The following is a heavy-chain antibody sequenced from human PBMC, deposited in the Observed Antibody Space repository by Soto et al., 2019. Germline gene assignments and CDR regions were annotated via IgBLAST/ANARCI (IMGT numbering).Heavy chain of an antibody. CDR1: GYSFTSYW. CDR3: ARLFPSISNYGPSFDY. Sequence: PGESLKISCKGSGYSFTSYWIGWVRQMPGKGLEWMGIIYPGDSDTRYSPSFQGQVTISADKSISTAYLQWSSLKASDTAMYYCARLFPSISNYGPSFDYWGQGTLVTVSS. D-gene: IGHD4-4*01. V-gene: IGHV5-51*01. J-gene: IGHJ4*02. CDR2: IYPGDSDT.